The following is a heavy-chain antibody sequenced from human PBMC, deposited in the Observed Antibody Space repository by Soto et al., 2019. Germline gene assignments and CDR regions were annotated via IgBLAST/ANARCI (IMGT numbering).Heavy chain of an antibody. Sequence: SETLSLTCTVSGGSISSSSYYWGWIRQPPGKGLEWIGSIYYSGSTYYNPSLKSRVTISVDTSKNQFSLKLSSVTAADTAVYYCARHAQNYYDSSGYSYNWFDPWGQGTLVTVSS. CDR2: IYYSGST. J-gene: IGHJ5*02. V-gene: IGHV4-39*01. CDR1: GGSISSSSYY. D-gene: IGHD3-22*01. CDR3: ARHAQNYYDSSGYSYNWFDP.